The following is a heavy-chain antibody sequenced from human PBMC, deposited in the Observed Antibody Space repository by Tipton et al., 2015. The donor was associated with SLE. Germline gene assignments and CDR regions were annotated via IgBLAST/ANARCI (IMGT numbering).Heavy chain of an antibody. V-gene: IGHV4-59*01. CDR2: IYYSGST. J-gene: IGHJ3*02. D-gene: IGHD3-22*01. CDR3: ASNYDPTPVAFDI. CDR1: GGSFSSYY. Sequence: TLSLTCAVYGGSFSSYYWSWIRQPPGKGLEWIGYIYYSGSTNYNPSLKSRVTISVDTSKNQFSLKLSSVTAADTAVYYCASNYDPTPVAFDIWGQGTMVTVSS.